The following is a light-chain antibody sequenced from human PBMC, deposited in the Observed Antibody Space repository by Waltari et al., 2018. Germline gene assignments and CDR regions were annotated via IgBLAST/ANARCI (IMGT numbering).Light chain of an antibody. CDR3: NSFTSSNTVI. J-gene: IGLJ2*01. CDR1: YNY. V-gene: IGLV2-14*03. Sequence: YNYVSWFQQHPGKAPKLMIYDVRNRPSGVSNRFSGSKSDYTASLTISGLQAEDEAVYFCNSFTSSNTVIFGGGTKLTV. CDR2: DVR.